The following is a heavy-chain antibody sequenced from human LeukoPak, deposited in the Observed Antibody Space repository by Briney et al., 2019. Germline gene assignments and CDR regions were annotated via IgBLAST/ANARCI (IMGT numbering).Heavy chain of an antibody. Sequence: SETLSLTCTVSGGSISSSSYYWGWIRQPPGNGLEWIGSIYYSGSTYYNPSLKSRVTISVDTSKNQFSLKLSSVTAADTAVYYCARLNIVVVVAATPGWFDPWGQGTLVTVSS. V-gene: IGHV4-39*01. J-gene: IGHJ5*02. D-gene: IGHD2-15*01. CDR2: IYYSGST. CDR3: ARLNIVVVVAATPGWFDP. CDR1: GGSISSSSYY.